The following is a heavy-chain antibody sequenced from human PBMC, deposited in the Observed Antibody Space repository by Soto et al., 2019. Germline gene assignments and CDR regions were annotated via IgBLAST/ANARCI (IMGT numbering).Heavy chain of an antibody. V-gene: IGHV3-23*01. Sequence: EVQLLESGGALVQPGGSLRLSCAASGFTFRSYAMTWVRQAPGKGLEWVSLITGSGGDTYYGDSVKGRFTISRDNSKNTLFLQMNSLRVEDTAVYFCAKAEGGTWGTEYFQYWGPGTLVTVSS. J-gene: IGHJ1*01. D-gene: IGHD7-27*01. CDR2: ITGSGGDT. CDR1: GFTFRSYA. CDR3: AKAEGGTWGTEYFQY.